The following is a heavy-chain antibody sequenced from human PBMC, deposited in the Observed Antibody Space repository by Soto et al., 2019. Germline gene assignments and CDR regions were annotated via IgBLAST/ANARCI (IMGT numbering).Heavy chain of an antibody. CDR2: IYPGDSYT. CDR3: ARQKGSGSSGQPPYYYYGMDV. J-gene: IGHJ6*02. CDR1: GCSFPSSW. V-gene: IGHV5-51*01. Sequence: KLSCKGSGCSFPSSWLVRVRQMPGHGTEPMGIIYPGDSYTNYSPSFQGHVTISADKSISTAYLQWSSLKASDTAMYYCARQKGSGSSGQPPYYYYGMDVWGQGITVTVSS. D-gene: IGHD6-19*01.